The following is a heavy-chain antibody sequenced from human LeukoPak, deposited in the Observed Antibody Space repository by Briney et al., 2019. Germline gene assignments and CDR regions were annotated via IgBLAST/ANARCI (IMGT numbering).Heavy chain of an antibody. CDR2: IKQDGSDK. J-gene: IGHJ4*02. D-gene: IGHD3-10*02. V-gene: IGHV3-7*01. Sequence: PGGSLRLSCAASGFTVSSNYMSWVRQAPGKGLEWVANIKQDGSDKNHVDSVKGRFTISRDNAKNSLYLQMNSLRAEDTAVYYCARDNMFHLDYWGQGTLVTVSS. CDR1: GFTVSSNY. CDR3: ARDNMFHLDY.